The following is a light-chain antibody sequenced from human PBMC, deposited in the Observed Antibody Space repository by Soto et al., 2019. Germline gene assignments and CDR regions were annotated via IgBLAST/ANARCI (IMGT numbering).Light chain of an antibody. Sequence: QSALTQPPSVSGSPGQSVTISCTGTSSDIGGYNRVSWYRQPPGTAPKLMIFEVNYRPSGVPDRFSGSKSDNTASLTISGLQAEYEGDYYCSSYTSSNTFLFGGGTKLTVL. V-gene: IGLV2-18*02. CDR3: SSYTSSNTFL. CDR1: SSDIGGYNR. CDR2: EVN. J-gene: IGLJ2*01.